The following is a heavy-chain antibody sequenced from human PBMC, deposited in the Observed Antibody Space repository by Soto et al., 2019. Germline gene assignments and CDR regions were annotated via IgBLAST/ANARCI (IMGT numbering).Heavy chain of an antibody. CDR2: IIPIFGTA. CDR1: GGTFSSYA. J-gene: IGHJ4*02. D-gene: IGHD5-18*01. V-gene: IGHV1-69*13. CDR3: ARAPNYGLSWIQLSGPGDY. Sequence: ASVKVSCKTSGGTFSSYAISWVRQAPGQGLEWMGGIIPIFGTASYAQKFQGRVTITADESTSTAYMELSSLRSEDTAVYYCARAPNYGLSWIQLSGPGDYWGQGTLVTVSS.